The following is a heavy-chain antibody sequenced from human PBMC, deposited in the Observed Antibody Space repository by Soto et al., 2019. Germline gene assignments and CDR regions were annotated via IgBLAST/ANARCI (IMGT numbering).Heavy chain of an antibody. Sequence: GGSLRLACAAPGFTFSSYSMNWVRQAPGKGLEWVSSISSSSLYIYYADSVKGRFTISRDNAKNSLYLQMNSLRAEDTAVYFCARGTTTVTTGDFDYYGQGT. J-gene: IGHJ4*02. CDR3: ARGTTTVTTGDFDY. CDR1: GFTFSSYS. D-gene: IGHD4-17*01. V-gene: IGHV3-21*01. CDR2: ISSSSLYI.